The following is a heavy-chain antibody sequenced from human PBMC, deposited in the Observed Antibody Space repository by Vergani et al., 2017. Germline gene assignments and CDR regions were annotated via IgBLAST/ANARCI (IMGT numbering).Heavy chain of an antibody. CDR3: AKDPQGGGPYDAFDI. CDR1: GFTFSNAW. CDR2: IKSKTDGGTT. V-gene: IGHV3-15*01. J-gene: IGHJ3*02. D-gene: IGHD2-15*01. Sequence: EVQLVESGGGLVKPGGSLRLSCAASGFTFSNAWMSWVRQAPGKGLEWVGRIKSKTDGGTTDYAAPVKGRFTISRDDSKNTLYLQMNSLKTEDTAVYYCAKDPQGGGPYDAFDIWGQGTMVTVSS.